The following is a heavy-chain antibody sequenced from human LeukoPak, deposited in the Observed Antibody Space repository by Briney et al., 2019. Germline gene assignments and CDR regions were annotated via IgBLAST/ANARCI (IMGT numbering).Heavy chain of an antibody. CDR1: GFTFSSYG. CDR3: AKGDGTYRFPARYYFDY. V-gene: IGHV3-23*01. Sequence: GGSLRLSCAASGFTFSSYGMSWGRQAPGKGLEWVSGISAGGSNTYYADSVMGRFTISRDNSKNTLYLQMNSLRAEDTAIYYCAKGDGTYRFPARYYFDYWGQGTLVTVSS. J-gene: IGHJ4*02. D-gene: IGHD3-3*01. CDR2: ISAGGSNT.